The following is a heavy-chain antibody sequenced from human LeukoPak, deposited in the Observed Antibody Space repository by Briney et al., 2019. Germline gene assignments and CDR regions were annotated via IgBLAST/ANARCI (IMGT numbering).Heavy chain of an antibody. J-gene: IGHJ6*03. CDR3: ARSGSSYGYSGYYYYMDV. V-gene: IGHV4-59*01. D-gene: IGHD5-18*01. CDR2: IYYSGST. Sequence: SETLSLTCTVSGGSISSYYWSWIRQPPGKGLEWIGYIYYSGSTNYNPSLKSRVTISVDTSKNQFSLKLSSVTAADTAVYYCARSGSSYGYSGYYYYMDVWGKGTTVTVSS. CDR1: GGSISSYY.